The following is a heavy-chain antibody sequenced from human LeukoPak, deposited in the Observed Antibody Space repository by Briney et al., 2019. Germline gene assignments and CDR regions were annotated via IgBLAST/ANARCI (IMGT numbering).Heavy chain of an antibody. CDR3: AKDLGSFCGGDCPPLN. Sequence: ASVKVSCKASGYTFTSYDINWVRQATGQGLEWMGWMNPNSGNTGYAQKFQGRVTMTRNTSISTAYMELSSLRSEDTAVYYCAKDLGSFCGGDCPPLNWGQGTLVTVSS. CDR1: GYTFTSYD. J-gene: IGHJ4*02. D-gene: IGHD2-21*02. V-gene: IGHV1-8*01. CDR2: MNPNSGNT.